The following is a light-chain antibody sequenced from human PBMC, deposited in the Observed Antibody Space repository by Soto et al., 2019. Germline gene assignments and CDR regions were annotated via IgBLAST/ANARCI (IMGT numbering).Light chain of an antibody. CDR2: GAS. V-gene: IGKV3-15*01. J-gene: IGKJ3*01. CDR1: QTVSSN. Sequence: EIVMTQSPATLSVSPGERATLSCRASQTVSSNLAWYQQKPGQAPMLLIYGASTRAAGIPARFSGSGSGTEFTLTISSLPSEDFAVYCCQQYNDWPPSTFGPGTRVDIK. CDR3: QQYNDWPPST.